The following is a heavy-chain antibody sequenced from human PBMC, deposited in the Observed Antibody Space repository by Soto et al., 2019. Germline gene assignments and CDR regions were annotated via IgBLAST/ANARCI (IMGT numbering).Heavy chain of an antibody. CDR1: GGSISSGGYY. D-gene: IGHD5-18*01. Sequence: PSETLSLTCTVSGGSISSGGYYWSWIRQHPGKGLEWIGYIYYSGSTYYNPSLKSRVTISVDTSKNQFSLKLSSVTAADTAVYYCARAGMPQLAPLDWFDPWGQGTLVTVS. CDR3: ARAGMPQLAPLDWFDP. CDR2: IYYSGST. J-gene: IGHJ5*02. V-gene: IGHV4-31*03.